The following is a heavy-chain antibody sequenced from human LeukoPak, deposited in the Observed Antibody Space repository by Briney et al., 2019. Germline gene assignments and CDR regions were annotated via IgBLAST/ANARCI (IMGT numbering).Heavy chain of an antibody. CDR2: IIPIFGTA. J-gene: IGHJ3*02. D-gene: IGHD3-22*01. CDR1: GGTFSSYA. CDR3: ARGGADYYDSSGYYRVGAFDI. Sequence: SVKVSCKASGGTFSSYAISWVRQAPGQGLEWMGRIIPIFGTANYAQKFQGRVTITTDESTSTAYMELSSLRSEDTAVYYCARGGADYYDSSGYYRVGAFDIWGRGTMVTVSS. V-gene: IGHV1-69*05.